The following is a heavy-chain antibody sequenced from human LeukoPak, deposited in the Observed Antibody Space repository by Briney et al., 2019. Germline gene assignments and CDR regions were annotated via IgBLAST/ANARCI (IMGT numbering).Heavy chain of an antibody. J-gene: IGHJ4*02. D-gene: IGHD3-22*01. V-gene: IGHV4-59*07. CDR3: SSGYYWTFDY. Sequence: SDTLSLPRPVSGGSISSYYWRWIRQPPGKGLELIGYIYYSGSTNDNPSLKSRVTISVDTSKNQFSLKLSSVTAADTAVYYCSSGYYWTFDYWGQGTLVTVSS. CDR2: IYYSGST. CDR1: GGSISSYY.